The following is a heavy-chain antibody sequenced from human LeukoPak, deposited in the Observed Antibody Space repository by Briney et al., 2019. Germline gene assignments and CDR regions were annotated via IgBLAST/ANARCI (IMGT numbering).Heavy chain of an antibody. V-gene: IGHV3-53*04. CDR2: IYSGGST. CDR3: ARSHCSSTSCYSRDRAFDY. Sequence: GGSLRLSCAASGFTFSSYWMSWVRQAPGKGLEWVSVIYSGGSTYYADSVKGRFTISRHNSKNTLYLQMNSLRAEDTAVYYCARSHCSSTSCYSRDRAFDYWGQGTLVTVSS. CDR1: GFTFSSYW. D-gene: IGHD2-2*01. J-gene: IGHJ4*02.